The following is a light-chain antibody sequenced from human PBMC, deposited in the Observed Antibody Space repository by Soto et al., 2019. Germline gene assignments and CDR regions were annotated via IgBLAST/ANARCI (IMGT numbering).Light chain of an antibody. J-gene: IGKJ4*01. CDR1: QSVSTK. V-gene: IGKV3-15*01. CDR3: QRYDNWLT. CDR2: GAS. Sequence: EIVMTQSPATLSVSPGERATLSCRASQSVSTKLAWYQQKPGQAPRLLIYGASTRATGIPARFSGSGSGTEFTLTINSLQSEDFAVYYCQRYDNWLTFGGGTKVDIK.